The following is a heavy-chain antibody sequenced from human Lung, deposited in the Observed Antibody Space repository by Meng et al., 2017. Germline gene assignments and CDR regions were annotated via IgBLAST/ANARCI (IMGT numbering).Heavy chain of an antibody. CDR1: GFTFRSYW. CDR2: IRGDGGSI. J-gene: IGHJ4*02. CDR3: ARESGYFEY. Sequence: VQLLASGGVILQPVGSLRPSCVAPGFTFRSYWMHWVRQAPGKGLVWVSRIRGDGGSIVYADSVKGRFTISRDNAKNTLFLQMNSLRAEDTAVYYCARESGYFEYWGQGILVTVSS. V-gene: IGHV3-74*03.